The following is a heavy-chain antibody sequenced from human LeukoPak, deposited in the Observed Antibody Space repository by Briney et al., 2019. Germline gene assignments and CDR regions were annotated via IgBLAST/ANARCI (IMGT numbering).Heavy chain of an antibody. D-gene: IGHD2-2*01. J-gene: IGHJ6*02. Sequence: GGSLRLSCAASGFTFSSYSMNWVRQAPGKGLEWVSSISSSSSYIYYADSVKGRFTISRDNAKNSLYLQMNSRRAEDTAVYYCARLDCSSTSCYQYGMDVWGQGTTVTVSS. CDR1: GFTFSSYS. V-gene: IGHV3-21*01. CDR2: ISSSSSYI. CDR3: ARLDCSSTSCYQYGMDV.